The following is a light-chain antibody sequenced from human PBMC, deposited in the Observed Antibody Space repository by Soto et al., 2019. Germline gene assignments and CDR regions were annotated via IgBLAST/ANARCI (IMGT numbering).Light chain of an antibody. Sequence: SDRKQPASVTGSTWEVGAIFYTGTSSDVGSYNLVSWYQQHPGKAPKLMIYEGSKRPSGVSNRFSGSKSGNTASLTISGLQAEDGADYYCCSYAGSSTYVFGTGTKVTVL. V-gene: IGLV2-23*01. CDR3: CSYAGSSTYV. CDR1: SSDVGSYNL. CDR2: EGS. J-gene: IGLJ1*01.